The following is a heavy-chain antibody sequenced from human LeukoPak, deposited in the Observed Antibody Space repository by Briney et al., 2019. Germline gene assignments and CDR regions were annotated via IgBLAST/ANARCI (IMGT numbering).Heavy chain of an antibody. V-gene: IGHV3-30*02. D-gene: IGHD6-6*01. Sequence: PGGSLRLSCAVSGFNLNSYAMHWVRQAPGKGLEWVAVIRHDEANSFYADSVEGRFTISRDTSKKLLYLQMNSLRVEDTAVYYCAKEYTPSSPLGELDSWGQGTLLTLSS. J-gene: IGHJ4*02. CDR3: AKEYTPSSPLGELDS. CDR1: GFNLNSYA. CDR2: IRHDEANS.